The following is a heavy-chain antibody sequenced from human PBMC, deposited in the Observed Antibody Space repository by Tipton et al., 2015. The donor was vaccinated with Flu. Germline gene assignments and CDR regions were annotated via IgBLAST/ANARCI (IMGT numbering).Heavy chain of an antibody. D-gene: IGHD2-15*01. V-gene: IGHV3-30*02. Sequence: SLRLSCAASGFTFSSYGMHWVRQAPGKGLGWVAFIRYDGSNKYYADSVKGRFTISRDHSKNTLYLQMNSLRAEDTAVYYCAKDGYCSGGSCYSTYYYGMDVWGQGTTVTVSS. CDR2: IRYDGSNK. CDR1: GFTFSSYG. CDR3: AKDGYCSGGSCYSTYYYGMDV. J-gene: IGHJ6*02.